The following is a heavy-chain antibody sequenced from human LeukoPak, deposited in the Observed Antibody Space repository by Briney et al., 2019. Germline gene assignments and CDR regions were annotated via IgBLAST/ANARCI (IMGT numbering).Heavy chain of an antibody. Sequence: PSETLSLTCAVYGGSFSGYYWSWIRQPPGKGLEWIGEINHSGSTNYNPSLNTRVPISVDPSKTHFSLKLSSVPAADTAVYYCARGWTYYGSGTQFGDPWGQGTLVTVSS. V-gene: IGHV4-34*01. CDR3: ARGWTYYGSGTQFGDP. J-gene: IGHJ5*02. CDR1: GGSFSGYY. CDR2: INHSGST. D-gene: IGHD3-10*01.